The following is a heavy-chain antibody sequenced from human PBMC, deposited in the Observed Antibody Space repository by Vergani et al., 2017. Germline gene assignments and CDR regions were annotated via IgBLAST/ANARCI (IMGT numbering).Heavy chain of an antibody. CDR1: GGSIKGYY. CDR2: INHSGNT. CDR3: ARGARRCTSTSCYRVDYFAL. J-gene: IGHJ2*01. Sequence: QMQLQQWGAGLLKPSETLSLTCAVYGGSIKGYYWSWIRQPPGKGLEWIGEINHSGNTNYNPSLKSRVTISVDTSKNQLSLKLSSVSAADTAVYFCARGARRCTSTSCYRVDYFALWSRGTLLTVSS. V-gene: IGHV4-34*01. D-gene: IGHD2-2*02.